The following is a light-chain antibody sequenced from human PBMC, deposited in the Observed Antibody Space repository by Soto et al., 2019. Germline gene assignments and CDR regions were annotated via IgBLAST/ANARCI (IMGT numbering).Light chain of an antibody. CDR2: GAS. Sequence: EIVLTQSPGTLSLSPGERATLSCSASQSVSSSYLAWYQQKPGQAPRLLIYGASSRATGIPDRFSGSGSGTDFTLTISRLEPEDFAVYYCQQYGSSLTWTFGQATKVDNK. J-gene: IGKJ1*01. CDR3: QQYGSSLTWT. CDR1: QSVSSSY. V-gene: IGKV3-20*01.